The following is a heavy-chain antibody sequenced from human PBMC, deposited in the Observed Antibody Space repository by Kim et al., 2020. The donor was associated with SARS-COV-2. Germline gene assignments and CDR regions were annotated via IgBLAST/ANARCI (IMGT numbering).Heavy chain of an antibody. J-gene: IGHJ4*02. D-gene: IGHD3-10*01. Sequence: GGPVKGRFNITRDNSMNTLYLQINSLRAEDTAVYYCAKENTIVRIGFDYWGQGTLVTVSS. CDR3: AKENTIVRIGFDY. V-gene: IGHV3-23*01.